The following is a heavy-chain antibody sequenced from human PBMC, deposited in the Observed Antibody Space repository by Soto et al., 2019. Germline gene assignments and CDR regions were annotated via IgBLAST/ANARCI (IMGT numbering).Heavy chain of an antibody. D-gene: IGHD2-2*01. Sequence: AAVKVCCKASGYSFTSYGIGWGRQVPGQGPEWMGWVSPYTGRTNYAQSVKGRVVMTTDISTNTVYLELLSVRSDYSDLDYCGRCRSHCYALYVWG. V-gene: IGHV1-18*01. CDR3: GRCRSHCYALYV. J-gene: IGHJ6*01. CDR2: VSPYTGRT. CDR1: GYSFTSYG.